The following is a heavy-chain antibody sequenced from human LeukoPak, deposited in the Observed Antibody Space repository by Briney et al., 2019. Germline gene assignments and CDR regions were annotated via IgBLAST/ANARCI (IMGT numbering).Heavy chain of an antibody. Sequence: PGGSLRLSCPASEFSFSAYGMHWVRQAPGKGPEWVAGISQDGKYKVYADSVKGRFTISRDNSKNTLYLQMNSLRAEDTAVYYCARDTRRHYDILTAVGGRFDYWGQGTLVTVSS. D-gene: IGHD3-9*01. CDR2: ISQDGKYK. J-gene: IGHJ4*02. CDR3: ARDTRRHYDILTAVGGRFDY. CDR1: EFSFSAYG. V-gene: IGHV3-30*01.